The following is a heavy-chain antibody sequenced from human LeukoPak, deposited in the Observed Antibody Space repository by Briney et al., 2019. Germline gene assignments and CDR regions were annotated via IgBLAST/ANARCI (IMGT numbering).Heavy chain of an antibody. CDR1: GFTFSSYA. CDR2: ISYDGSNK. D-gene: IGHD6-19*01. V-gene: IGHV3-30*18. CDR3: AKDSGIAVAGTLRAFDI. Sequence: PGGSLRLSCAASGFTFSSYAMSWVRQAPGKGLEWVAVISYDGSNKYLADSVKGRFTISRDNSKNTLYLQMNSLRAEDTAVYYCAKDSGIAVAGTLRAFDIWGQGTMVTVSS. J-gene: IGHJ3*02.